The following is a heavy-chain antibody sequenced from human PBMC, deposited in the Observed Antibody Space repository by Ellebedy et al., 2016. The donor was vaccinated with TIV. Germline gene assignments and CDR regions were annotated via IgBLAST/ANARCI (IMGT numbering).Heavy chain of an antibody. Sequence: SETLSLXXTVSGGSISSSSYYWGWIRQPPGKGLEWIGSIYYSGSTYYNPSLKSRVTMSVDTSKNQVSLKLNSVTAADTAVYYCASGHLPLNIWGQGTMVTVSS. CDR3: ASGHLPLNI. CDR2: IYYSGST. J-gene: IGHJ3*02. D-gene: IGHD3-9*01. CDR1: GGSISSSSYY. V-gene: IGHV4-39*07.